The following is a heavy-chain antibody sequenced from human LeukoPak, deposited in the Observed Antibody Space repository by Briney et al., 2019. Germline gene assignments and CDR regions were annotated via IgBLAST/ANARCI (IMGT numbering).Heavy chain of an antibody. J-gene: IGHJ4*02. CDR3: ARVPRFGELMGTFDY. CDR1: GYTFTSYG. CDR2: ISAYNGNT. D-gene: IGHD3-10*01. Sequence: GASVKVSCKASGYTFTSYGISWVRQAPGQGLEWMGWISAYNGNTNYAQKLQGRVTMTRNTSISTAYMELSSLRSEDTAVYYCARVPRFGELMGTFDYWGQGTLVTVSS. V-gene: IGHV1-18*01.